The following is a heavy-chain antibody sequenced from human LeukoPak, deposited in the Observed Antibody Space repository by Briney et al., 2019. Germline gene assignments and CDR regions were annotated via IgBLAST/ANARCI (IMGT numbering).Heavy chain of an antibody. J-gene: IGHJ3*02. V-gene: IGHV3-66*02. Sequence: GGSLRLSCAASGFSFSTYWMAWVRQAPGKGLEWVSVIYSGGSTYYADSVKGRFTTSRDNSKNTLYLQMNSLRAEDTAVYYCAREISRTGAFDIWGQGTMVTVSS. CDR2: IYSGGST. CDR3: AREISRTGAFDI. D-gene: IGHD3-3*02. CDR1: GFSFSTYW.